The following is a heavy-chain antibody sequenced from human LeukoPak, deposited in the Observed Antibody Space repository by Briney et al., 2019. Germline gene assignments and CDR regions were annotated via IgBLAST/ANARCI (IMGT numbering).Heavy chain of an antibody. D-gene: IGHD4-23*01. CDR1: GGSISSSSYY. Sequence: SETLSLTCTVSGGSISSSSYYWGWIRQPPGKGLEWIGSIYYTGSTYYNPSLRSRVTISVDTSKNQFSLKLSSVTAADTSVYYCARLHYGGNYGYYYYMDVWGKGTTVTISS. J-gene: IGHJ6*03. CDR2: IYYTGST. V-gene: IGHV4-39*01. CDR3: ARLHYGGNYGYYYYMDV.